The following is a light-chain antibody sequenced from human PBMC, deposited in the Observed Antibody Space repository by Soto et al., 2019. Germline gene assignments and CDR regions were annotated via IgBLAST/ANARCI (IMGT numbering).Light chain of an antibody. CDR3: QQYNNWPQP. J-gene: IGKJ1*01. CDR1: QSVSSN. Sequence: EIVMTQSPATLSVSPGERATLSCRASQSVSSNLAWYQQKPGQAPRLLIYGASTRATGIPARFSGSGSGKEFTLTISSLQSEDFAVYYCQQYNNWPQPFGQGTKVEI. V-gene: IGKV3-15*01. CDR2: GAS.